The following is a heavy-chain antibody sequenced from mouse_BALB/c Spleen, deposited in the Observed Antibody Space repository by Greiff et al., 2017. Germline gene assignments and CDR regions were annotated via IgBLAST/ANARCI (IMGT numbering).Heavy chain of an antibody. D-gene: IGHD2-1*01. CDR1: GFSLTGYG. CDR3: AREGSLRLDY. V-gene: IGHV2-6-7*01. Sequence: VLLVESGPRLVAPSQSLSITCTVSGFSLTGYGVNWVRQTPGKGLEWLGMIWGYGSTDYTSALKSSLTISKDNSKSPVFLKMNSLQTDDTARYYCAREGSLRLDYWGQGTSVTVSS. CDR2: IWGYGST. J-gene: IGHJ4*01.